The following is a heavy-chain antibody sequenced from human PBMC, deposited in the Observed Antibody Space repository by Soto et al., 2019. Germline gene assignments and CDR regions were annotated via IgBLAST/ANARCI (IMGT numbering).Heavy chain of an antibody. V-gene: IGHV1-69*04. CDR1: GGTFSSYA. D-gene: IGHD5-18*01. Sequence: SVKVSCKASGGTFSSYAISWVRQAPGQGLEWMGRIIPILGIANYAQKFQGRVTITADKSTSTAYMELSSLRSEDTAVYYCARVPHSYGNAAIFDYWGQGTLVTVSS. CDR2: IIPILGIA. J-gene: IGHJ4*02. CDR3: ARVPHSYGNAAIFDY.